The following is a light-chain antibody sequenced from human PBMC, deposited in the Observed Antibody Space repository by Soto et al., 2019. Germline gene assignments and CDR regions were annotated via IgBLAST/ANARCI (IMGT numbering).Light chain of an antibody. CDR3: SSNTRSSLYV. Sequence: QSVLTQPASVSGSPGQSITISCTGTSSDVGGYNYVSWHQQHPGKAPKLMIFEVGYRPSGVSDRFSGSKSGNTASLTISGLQADDEADYYCSSNTRSSLYVFGTGTKLTVL. CDR2: EVG. V-gene: IGLV2-14*01. CDR1: SSDVGGYNY. J-gene: IGLJ1*01.